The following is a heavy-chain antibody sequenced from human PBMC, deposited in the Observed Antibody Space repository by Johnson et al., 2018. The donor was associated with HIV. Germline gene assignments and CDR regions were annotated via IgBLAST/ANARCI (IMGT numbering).Heavy chain of an antibody. CDR1: GFTFSSYG. Sequence: QLVESGGGLVQPGRSLRLSCAASGFTFSSYGMHWVRQAPGKGLEWVSGISWNSGSIGYADSVKGRFTISRDNAKNSLYLQMNSLRVEDTALYYCAKVSRWSAWAHDAFDIWGQGTMVTVSS. CDR3: AKVSRWSAWAHDAFDI. J-gene: IGHJ3*02. D-gene: IGHD6-13*01. CDR2: ISWNSGSI. V-gene: IGHV3-9*01.